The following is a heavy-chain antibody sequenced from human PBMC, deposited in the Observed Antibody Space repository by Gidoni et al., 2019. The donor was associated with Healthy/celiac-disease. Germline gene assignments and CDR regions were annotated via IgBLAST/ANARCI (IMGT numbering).Heavy chain of an antibody. CDR3: ARLAIAVAGTSY. CDR1: VGSISSSSYY. D-gene: IGHD6-19*01. CDR2: IYYSGST. V-gene: IGHV4-39*01. J-gene: IGHJ4*02. Sequence: QLQLQESGPGLVKPSETLSLTCTVSVGSISSSSYYWGWIRQPPGKGLEWIGSIYYSGSTYYNPSLKSRVTISVDTSKNQFSLKLSSVTAADTAVYYCARLAIAVAGTSYWGQGTLVTVSS.